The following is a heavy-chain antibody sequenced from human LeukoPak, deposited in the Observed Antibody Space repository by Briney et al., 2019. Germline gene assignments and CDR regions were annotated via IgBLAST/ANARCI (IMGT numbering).Heavy chain of an antibody. V-gene: IGHV1-24*01. Sequence: ASVKVSCKVSGYTLTELSMHWVRQAPGKGLEWKGGFDPEDGETIYAQKFQGRVTMTEDTSTDTAYMELSSLRSEDTAVYYCATASYDSSGYMPSYWGQGTLVTVSS. J-gene: IGHJ4*02. D-gene: IGHD3-22*01. CDR3: ATASYDSSGYMPSY. CDR2: FDPEDGET. CDR1: GYTLTELS.